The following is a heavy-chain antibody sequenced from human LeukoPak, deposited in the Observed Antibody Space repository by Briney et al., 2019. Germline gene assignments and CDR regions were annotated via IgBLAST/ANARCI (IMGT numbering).Heavy chain of an antibody. V-gene: IGHV3-23*01. J-gene: IGHJ4*02. D-gene: IGHD3-22*01. CDR1: GFTFSSYA. CDR2: ISGSGGST. Sequence: PGGSLRLSCAASGFTFSSYAMSWVRQAPGKGLEWVSRISGSGGSTYYADSVKGRFTISRDKSKNTLYLQVNSLRAEDTAVYYCAKDSDYFDSSGYYYVHYFDYWGQGTLVTVSS. CDR3: AKDSDYFDSSGYYYVHYFDY.